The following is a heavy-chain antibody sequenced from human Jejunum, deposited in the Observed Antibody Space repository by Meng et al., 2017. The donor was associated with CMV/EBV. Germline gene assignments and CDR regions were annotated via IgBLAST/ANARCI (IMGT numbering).Heavy chain of an antibody. CDR3: VKGVDGYNFWYFDL. Sequence: GFRFEDIAMHWVRQRPGKGLEWVSGISWNTNSIDYAHSVRGRFTISRDNTKDSLFLQMNSLRSEDTAQYFCVKGVDGYNFWYFDLWGRGTLVTVSS. J-gene: IGHJ2*01. CDR2: ISWNTNSI. V-gene: IGHV3-9*01. CDR1: GFRFEDIA. D-gene: IGHD5-24*01.